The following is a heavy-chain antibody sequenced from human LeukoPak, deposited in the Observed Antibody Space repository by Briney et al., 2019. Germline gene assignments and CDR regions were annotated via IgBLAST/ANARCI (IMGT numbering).Heavy chain of an antibody. Sequence: GGSLRLSCAASGFTFSRYSMNWVRQAPGKGLEWVSSISSSSSYIYYADSVKGRFTISRDNAKNSLYLQMNSLRAEDTALYHCARFAGSGSYSDYWGQGTLVTVSS. CDR3: ARFAGSGSYSDY. J-gene: IGHJ4*02. V-gene: IGHV3-21*04. CDR2: ISSSSSYI. D-gene: IGHD1-26*01. CDR1: GFTFSRYS.